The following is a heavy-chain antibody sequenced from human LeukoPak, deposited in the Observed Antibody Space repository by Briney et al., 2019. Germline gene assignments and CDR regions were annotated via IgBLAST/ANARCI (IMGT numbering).Heavy chain of an antibody. D-gene: IGHD5-18*01. CDR1: GFTFSSYA. CDR3: TTGTWIQLWLADY. J-gene: IGHJ4*02. Sequence: GGSLRLSCEASGFTFSSYAMTWVRQALGKGLEWVGHIKGKAEGGTTDYAAPVQGRFTISRDDSKNTLYLQMNSLKTEDTAVYYCTTGTWIQLWLADYWGQGTLVTVSS. V-gene: IGHV3-15*01. CDR2: IKGKAEGGTT.